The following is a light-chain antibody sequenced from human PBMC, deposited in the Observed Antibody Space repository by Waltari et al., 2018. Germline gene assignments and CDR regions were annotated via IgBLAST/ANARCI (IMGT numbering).Light chain of an antibody. J-gene: IGKJ1*01. Sequence: DIQLTQSPSSLSASVGDRITITCRASETISKSLNWYQQKPGKAPKLLIYGAFALHSGVSSRFSGSGSGTDFTLTITSLQPEDLGTFYCHQTYKTPQTFGQGTNV. CDR3: HQTYKTPQT. CDR1: ETISKS. V-gene: IGKV1-39*01. CDR2: GAF.